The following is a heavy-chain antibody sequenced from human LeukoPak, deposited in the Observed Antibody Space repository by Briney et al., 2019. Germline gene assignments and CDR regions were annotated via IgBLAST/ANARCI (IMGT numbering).Heavy chain of an antibody. J-gene: IGHJ5*02. CDR1: GYTFTTYD. Sequence: ASVKVSCKASGYTFTTYDINWVRQAPGQGLEWMGWMNPNSANTGYAQKFQGRVTMTRDTSLGTAYMELTSLISEDTVVYYCVTLIRGPIRAWGQGTLVTVSS. CDR3: VTLIRGPIRA. V-gene: IGHV1-8*01. D-gene: IGHD3-10*01. CDR2: MNPNSANT.